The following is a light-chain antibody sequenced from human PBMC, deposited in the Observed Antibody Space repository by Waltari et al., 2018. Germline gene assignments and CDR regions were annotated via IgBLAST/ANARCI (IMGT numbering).Light chain of an antibody. CDR1: RGVFYSPKNKKH. CDR2: WAS. V-gene: IGKV4-1*01. Sequence: DLVITPSPDPPAVSLGERATINRKSSRGVFYSPKNKKHLSWYPPKPGTPPKLLIYWASTRESGVPDRFSGSGSETDFTLTISSLQAEDVALYYCQQFYGSPFTFGGGTKVEIK. CDR3: QQFYGSPFT. J-gene: IGKJ4*01.